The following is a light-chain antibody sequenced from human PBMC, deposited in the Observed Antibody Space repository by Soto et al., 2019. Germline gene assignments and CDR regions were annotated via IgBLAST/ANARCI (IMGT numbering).Light chain of an antibody. V-gene: IGKV3-20*01. CDR3: QQYASSRT. J-gene: IGKJ1*01. CDR2: AAS. CDR1: QSVSSRY. Sequence: EIVLTQSPVTLSLSPGERATLSCRASQSVSSRYFAWYQQKPGQAPRLLIYAASSRATGIPDRFSGSGSGTDFSLTISRLEPEDFAVYYRQQYASSRTFGPGTKVE.